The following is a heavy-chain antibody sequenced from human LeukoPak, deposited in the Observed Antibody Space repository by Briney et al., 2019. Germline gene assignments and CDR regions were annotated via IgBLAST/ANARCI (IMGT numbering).Heavy chain of an antibody. V-gene: IGHV3-48*03. CDR2: VSSSGTTT. CDR3: ARDMLGYFDY. CDR1: GFSFTNYE. D-gene: IGHD2-15*01. J-gene: IGHJ4*02. Sequence: PGGSLRLSCAASGFSFTNYEMNWVRQAPGKGLEWVAYVSSSGTTTYYADSVKGRFTISRDNAKNPLYLQMNSLRAEDTAVYYCARDMLGYFDYWGQGTLVTVSS.